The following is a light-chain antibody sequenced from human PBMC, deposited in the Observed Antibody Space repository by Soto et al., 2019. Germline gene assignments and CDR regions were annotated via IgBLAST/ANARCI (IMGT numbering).Light chain of an antibody. J-gene: IGLJ2*01. Sequence: QSALTQPASVSGSPGRSITISCSGTSSDVGGSNYVSWYQQHPGEAPKLIIYDVSYRPSGVSNRFSGSKSGNTASLTISGLQAEDEAHYFCSSYTSSAPGVLFGGGTKLTVL. V-gene: IGLV2-14*03. CDR3: SSYTSSAPGVL. CDR1: SSDVGGSNY. CDR2: DVS.